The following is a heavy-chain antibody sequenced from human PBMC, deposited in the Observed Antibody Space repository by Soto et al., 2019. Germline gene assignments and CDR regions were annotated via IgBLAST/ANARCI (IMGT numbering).Heavy chain of an antibody. CDR1: GGSFSGYY. J-gene: IGHJ6*02. V-gene: IGHV4-34*01. D-gene: IGHD3-3*01. CDR3: ARGPNGITIFGVVTLAYYGMDV. Sequence: PSETLSLTCAVYGGSFSGYYWSWIRQPPGKGLEWIGEINHSGGTNYNPSLKSRVTISVDTSKNQFSLKLSSVTAADTAVYYCARGPNGITIFGVVTLAYYGMDVWGQGTTVTVSS. CDR2: INHSGGT.